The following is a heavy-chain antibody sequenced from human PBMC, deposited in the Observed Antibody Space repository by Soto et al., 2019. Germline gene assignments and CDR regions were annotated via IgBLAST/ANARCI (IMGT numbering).Heavy chain of an antibody. J-gene: IGHJ6*03. D-gene: IGHD2-15*01. V-gene: IGHV1-18*04. CDR1: GSTFTSYG. Sequence: ASVKVSCKASGSTFTSYGISWVRQAPGKGLEWMGWISAYNCNTNYAQKLQGRVTLATDTSTSTADLGLRSLRSDDTAVYYCARASRGYCSGGSCYHSYYYYYMGVCGKGTTVTVSS. CDR3: ARASRGYCSGGSCYHSYYYYYMGV. CDR2: ISAYNCNT.